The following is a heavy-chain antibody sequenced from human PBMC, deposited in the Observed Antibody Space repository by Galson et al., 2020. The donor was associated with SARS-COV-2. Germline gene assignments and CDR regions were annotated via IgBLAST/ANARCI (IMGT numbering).Heavy chain of an antibody. Sequence: ASVKVSCKASGYTFTSYGINWVRQAPGQGLEWMGWISAYNGNTNYAQKLQGRVTMTTDTSTSTAYMELRSLRSDDTAVYYCARDPDILTGLGTNYYYYGMDVWGQGTTVTVSS. CDR3: ARDPDILTGLGTNYYYYGMDV. V-gene: IGHV1-18*04. CDR2: ISAYNGNT. CDR1: GYTFTSYG. D-gene: IGHD3-9*01. J-gene: IGHJ6*02.